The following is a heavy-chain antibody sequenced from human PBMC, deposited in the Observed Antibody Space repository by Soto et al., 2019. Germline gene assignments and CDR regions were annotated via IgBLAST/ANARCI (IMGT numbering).Heavy chain of an antibody. CDR3: ARDRVSSSRIVVVMNDYYYGMDG. CDR2: ISSSGRTI. CDR1: GFTFSSYE. V-gene: IGHV3-48*03. D-gene: IGHD3-22*01. J-gene: IGHJ6*04. Sequence: EVQLVESGGGLVQPGGSLRLSCAASGFTFSSYEMNWVRQAPGKGLVWVSYISSSGRTIYYADSVKGRFTISRDNAKNSMYLQLNGLRAEDTAVYYCARDRVSSSRIVVVMNDYYYGMDGGGKGSTDTVAS.